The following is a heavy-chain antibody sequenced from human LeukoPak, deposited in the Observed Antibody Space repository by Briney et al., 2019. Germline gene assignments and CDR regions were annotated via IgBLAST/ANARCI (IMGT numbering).Heavy chain of an antibody. CDR1: GFTFSSYG. CDR3: AKDSGIMIVETGVYFYY. J-gene: IGHJ4*02. CDR2: IRYDGSNK. Sequence: GGSLRLSCAASGFTFSSYGMHWVRQAPGKGLEWVAFIRYDGSNKYYADSVKGRFTISRDNSKNTLYLQMNSLRAEDTAVYYCAKDSGIMIVETGVYFYYWGQGTLVTVSS. D-gene: IGHD3-22*01. V-gene: IGHV3-30*02.